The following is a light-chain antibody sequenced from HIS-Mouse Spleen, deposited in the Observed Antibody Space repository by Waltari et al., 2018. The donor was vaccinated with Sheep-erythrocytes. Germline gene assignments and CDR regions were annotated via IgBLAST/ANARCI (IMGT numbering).Light chain of an antibody. CDR2: DVS. J-gene: IGLJ2*01. Sequence: QSALTQPRSVSGSPGQSVTISCTGTSSDVGGYNYVSWYQQPPGKAPKLMIYDVSKRPSGVPDRFPGSKSGNTASLTISGLQAEDEADYYCCSYAGSYTFVVFGGGTKLTVL. V-gene: IGLV2-11*01. CDR1: SSDVGGYNY. CDR3: CSYAGSYTFVV.